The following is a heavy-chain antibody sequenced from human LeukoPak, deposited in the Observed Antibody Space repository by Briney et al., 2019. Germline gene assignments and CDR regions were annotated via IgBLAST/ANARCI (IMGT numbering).Heavy chain of an antibody. D-gene: IGHD2-8*01. CDR1: GGSFSGYY. J-gene: IGHJ4*02. Sequence: SETLSLTCTVSGGSFSGYYWSWIRQPPGKGLEWIGEINHSGSTNYNPSLKSRVTISVDTSKNQFSLKLSSVTAADTAVYYCARAGIVLMVYAIAAYNYFDYWGQGTLVTVSS. CDR2: INHSGST. CDR3: ARAGIVLMVYAIAAYNYFDY. V-gene: IGHV4-34*01.